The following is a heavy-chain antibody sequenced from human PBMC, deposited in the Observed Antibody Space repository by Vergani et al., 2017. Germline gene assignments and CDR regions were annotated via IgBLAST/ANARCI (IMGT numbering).Heavy chain of an antibody. V-gene: IGHV3-30*02. CDR2: IQFDGSNQ. D-gene: IGHD3-16*01. CDR3: AKHFRGWGIDY. J-gene: IGHJ4*02. CDR1: GFSFSDYA. Sequence: VQLVESGGGIVKPGGSLRLSCVASGFSFSDYAMSWVRQGPGKGLEFVAFIQFDGSNQYYADSVKGRFTLSRDFSKNTLYLQMNSLRTDDTATYYCAKHFRGWGIDYWGQGTQVIVSS.